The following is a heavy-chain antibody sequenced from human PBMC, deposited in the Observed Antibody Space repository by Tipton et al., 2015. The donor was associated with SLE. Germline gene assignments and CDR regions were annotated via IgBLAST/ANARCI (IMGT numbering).Heavy chain of an antibody. Sequence: SLRPSCAASGFTFSSYAMHWVRQAPGKGLEWVAVISYDGSNKYYADSVKGRFTISRDNSKNTLYLQMNSLRAEDTAVYYCARDGSYGSGSYYYYYYGMDAWGQGTTVTVSS. D-gene: IGHD3-10*01. CDR1: GFTFSSYA. CDR3: ARDGSYGSGSYYYYYYGMDA. CDR2: ISYDGSNK. V-gene: IGHV3-30*04. J-gene: IGHJ6*02.